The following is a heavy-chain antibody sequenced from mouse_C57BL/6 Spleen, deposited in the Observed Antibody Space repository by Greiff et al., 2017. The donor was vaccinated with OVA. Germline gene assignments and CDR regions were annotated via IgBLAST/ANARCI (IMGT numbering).Heavy chain of an antibody. CDR2: FHPYNDDT. V-gene: IGHV1-47*01. CDR1: GYTFTTYP. Sequence: QVQLKQSGAELVKPGASVKMSCTASGYTFTTYPIEWMKQNHGKSLEWIGNFHPYNDDTTYNEKFKGKATLTVEKSSSTVYLELSRLTSDDSAVYDCERGMVTRGNYAMDYWGQGTSVTVSS. D-gene: IGHD2-2*01. CDR3: ERGMVTRGNYAMDY. J-gene: IGHJ4*01.